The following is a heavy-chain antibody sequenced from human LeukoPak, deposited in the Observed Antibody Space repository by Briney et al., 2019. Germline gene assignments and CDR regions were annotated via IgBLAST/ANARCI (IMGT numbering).Heavy chain of an antibody. Sequence: GGSLRLSCAASGFTVNSNYMSWVRQAPGKGLEWVSVIYSGGSTYYADSVKGRFTISRDNSKNTLYLQMNSLRAEDTAVYYCARAVAGNRGFDYWGQGTLVTVSS. CDR3: ARAVAGNRGFDY. J-gene: IGHJ4*02. V-gene: IGHV3-53*01. CDR1: GFTVNSNY. D-gene: IGHD6-19*01. CDR2: IYSGGST.